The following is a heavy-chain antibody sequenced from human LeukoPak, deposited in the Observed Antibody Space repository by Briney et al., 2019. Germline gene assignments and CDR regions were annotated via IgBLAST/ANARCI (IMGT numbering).Heavy chain of an antibody. CDR1: GFTFSSYG. D-gene: IGHD1-14*01. V-gene: IGHV3-30*03. Sequence: GGSLRLSCAASGFTFSSYGMHWVRQAPGKGLEWVAVISYDGSNKYYADSVKGRFTISRDNSKNTLYLQMNSLRAEDTAVYYCARASGEESEPDYWGQGTLVTVSS. CDR2: ISYDGSNK. J-gene: IGHJ4*02. CDR3: ARASGEESEPDY.